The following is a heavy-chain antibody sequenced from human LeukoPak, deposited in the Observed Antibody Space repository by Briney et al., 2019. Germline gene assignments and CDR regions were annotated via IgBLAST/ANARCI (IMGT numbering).Heavy chain of an antibody. V-gene: IGHV4-4*07. CDR3: ARGDYGGNPGGYDY. Sequence: PSETLSLTCTVSGGSISSYYWSWIRQPAGKGLEWIGRIYISGSTNYNPSLKSRVTMSVDTSKNQFSLKLSSVTAADTAVYYCARGDYGGNPGGYDYWGQGTLVTVSS. CDR2: IYISGST. D-gene: IGHD4-23*01. J-gene: IGHJ4*02. CDR1: GGSISSYY.